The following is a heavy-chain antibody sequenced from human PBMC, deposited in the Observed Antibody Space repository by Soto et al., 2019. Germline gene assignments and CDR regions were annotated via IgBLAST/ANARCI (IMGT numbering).Heavy chain of an antibody. Sequence: ASVKVSCKASGYTFTSYDINWVRQATGQGLEWMGWMNPNSGNTGYAQKFQGRVTMTRNTSISTAYMELSSLRSEDTAVYYCARVGARSYYDFWSGQGWFDPWGQGTLVTV. CDR2: MNPNSGNT. V-gene: IGHV1-8*01. CDR3: ARVGARSYYDFWSGQGWFDP. D-gene: IGHD3-3*01. J-gene: IGHJ5*02. CDR1: GYTFTSYD.